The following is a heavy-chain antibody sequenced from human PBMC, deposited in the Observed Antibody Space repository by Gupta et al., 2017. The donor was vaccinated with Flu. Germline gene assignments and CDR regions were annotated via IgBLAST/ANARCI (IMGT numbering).Heavy chain of an antibody. J-gene: IGHJ5*02. Sequence: PGQGLDWMGGIIPMFNKSTYAQKFQCRVTITADTKSTTTIYMEVTSLTLEDTAFYYCAIDDFWTNYHGGWFDPWGQGTLVTVSS. D-gene: IGHD3-3*01. CDR3: AIDDFWTNYHGGWFDP. CDR2: IIPMFNKS. V-gene: IGHV1-69*06.